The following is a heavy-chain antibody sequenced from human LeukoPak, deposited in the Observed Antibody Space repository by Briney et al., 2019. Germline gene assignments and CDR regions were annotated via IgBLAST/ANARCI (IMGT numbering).Heavy chain of an antibody. CDR2: INPNSGGT. Sequence: ASVKVSRKASGYTFTGYYMHWVRQAPGQGLEWMGWINPNSGGTNYAQKFQGRVTMTRDTSISTAYMELSRLRSDDTAVYYCARAKPPLLTGFLYYYYYGMDVWGQGTTVTVSS. J-gene: IGHJ6*02. CDR3: ARAKPPLLTGFLYYYYYGMDV. CDR1: GYTFTGYY. D-gene: IGHD3-9*01. V-gene: IGHV1-2*02.